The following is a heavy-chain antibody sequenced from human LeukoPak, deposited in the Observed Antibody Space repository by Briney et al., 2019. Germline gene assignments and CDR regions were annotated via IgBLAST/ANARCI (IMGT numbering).Heavy chain of an antibody. Sequence: GGSLRLSCAASGFTFRSYPMHWVRQAPGKGLEWVAVISYDGSNKYYADSVKGRFTISRDNSKNTLYLQMNSLRAEDTAVYYCARNYGDSYYFDYWGQGTLVTVSS. CDR3: ARNYGDSYYFDY. D-gene: IGHD4-17*01. CDR2: ISYDGSNK. J-gene: IGHJ4*02. CDR1: GFTFRSYP. V-gene: IGHV3-30-3*01.